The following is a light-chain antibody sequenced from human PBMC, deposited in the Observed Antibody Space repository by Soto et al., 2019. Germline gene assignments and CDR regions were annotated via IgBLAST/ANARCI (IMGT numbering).Light chain of an antibody. CDR2: EVT. V-gene: IGLV2-14*01. CDR3: SSYTNSATYA. J-gene: IGLJ1*01. Sequence: QSVLTQPASVSGSPGQSITISCTGTSSDVGAYNFVSWYQHHPGRAPKLIIYEVTIRPSGVSNRFSGSKSGNTASLTISGLQAEDEAHYYCSSYTNSATYALGSGTKVTVL. CDR1: SSDVGAYNF.